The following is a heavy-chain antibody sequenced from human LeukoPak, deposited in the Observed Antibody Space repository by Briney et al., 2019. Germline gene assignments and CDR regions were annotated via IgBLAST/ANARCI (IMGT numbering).Heavy chain of an antibody. J-gene: IGHJ4*02. CDR3: ARDSSYYYDSSGYYPSFDY. CDR2: IIPILGIA. V-gene: IGHV1-69*04. Sequence: ASVKVSCKASGGTFSSYAISWVRQAPGQGLEWMGRIIPILGIANYAQKFQGRVTITADKSTSTAYMELSSLRSEDTAVYYCARDSSYYYDSSGYYPSFDYWGQGTLVTVSS. D-gene: IGHD3-22*01. CDR1: GGTFSSYA.